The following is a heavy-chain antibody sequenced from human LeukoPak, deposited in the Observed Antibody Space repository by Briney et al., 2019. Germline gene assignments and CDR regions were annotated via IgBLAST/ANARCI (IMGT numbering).Heavy chain of an antibody. CDR2: IYTSGST. Sequence: PSQTLSLTCTVSGGSISSGSYYWSWIRQPAGKGLEWIGRIYTSGSTNYNPSLKSRVTMSVDTSKNQFSLKLSSVTAADTAVYYCARESIFGVVKGPVGWGQGTLVTVSS. CDR3: ARESIFGVVKGPVG. D-gene: IGHD3-3*01. J-gene: IGHJ4*02. CDR1: GGSISSGSYY. V-gene: IGHV4-61*02.